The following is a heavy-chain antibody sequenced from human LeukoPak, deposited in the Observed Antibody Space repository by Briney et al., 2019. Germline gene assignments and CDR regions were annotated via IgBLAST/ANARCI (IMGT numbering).Heavy chain of an antibody. CDR1: GFTFSTYG. Sequence: QSGGSLRLSCVASGFTFSTYGMTWVRQAPGKGLEWVSSISGNDEGTYYADSVKGRFTISRDNSKNTLHLQMNSLRAEDTAVYYCAKGISIYSYFDNWGQGTLVTVSS. J-gene: IGHJ4*02. CDR3: AKGISIYSYFDN. CDR2: ISGNDEGT. V-gene: IGHV3-23*01. D-gene: IGHD3-16*02.